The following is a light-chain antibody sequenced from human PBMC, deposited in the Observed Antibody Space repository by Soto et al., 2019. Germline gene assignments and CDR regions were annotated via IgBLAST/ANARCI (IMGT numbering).Light chain of an antibody. CDR2: DAS. J-gene: IGKJ1*01. V-gene: IGKV3-15*01. Sequence: EIVMTQSPATLSVSPGERATLSCWASQSIGSNLAWYQQRPGQGPRLLIYDASTRATAIPARFSGSGSGTDCTLTISSLQSEDFAIYYCQQYNNWLRWTFGQGTKVEIK. CDR3: QQYNNWLRWT. CDR1: QSIGSN.